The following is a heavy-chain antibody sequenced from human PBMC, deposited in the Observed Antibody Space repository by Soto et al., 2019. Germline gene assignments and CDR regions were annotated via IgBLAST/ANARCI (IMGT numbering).Heavy chain of an antibody. CDR3: ARVAQKVYSSSWYEGYYYYGMDV. CDR2: ISAYNGNT. J-gene: IGHJ6*02. Sequence: WASVKVSCKASGYTFTSYGISWVRQAPGQGLEWMGWISAYNGNTNYAQKLQGRVTMTTDTSTSTAYMELRSLRSDDTAVYYCARVAQKVYSSSWYEGYYYYGMDVWGQGTTVTVSS. CDR1: GYTFTSYG. D-gene: IGHD6-13*01. V-gene: IGHV1-18*01.